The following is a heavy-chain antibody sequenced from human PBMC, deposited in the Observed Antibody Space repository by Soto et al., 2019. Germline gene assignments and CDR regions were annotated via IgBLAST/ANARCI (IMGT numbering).Heavy chain of an antibody. CDR3: AKRGTISHSFYGMDV. CDR1: GFTFSSYG. Sequence: GGSLSLSCAASGFTFSSYGLHWVRQAPDKGLEWVAVISYDRSNKYYADSVKGRFTISRDNSKNTLYLQMNSLRAEDTAVYYCAKRGTISHSFYGMDVWGQGTTVTVSS. J-gene: IGHJ6*02. D-gene: IGHD3-16*01. V-gene: IGHV3-30*18. CDR2: ISYDRSNK.